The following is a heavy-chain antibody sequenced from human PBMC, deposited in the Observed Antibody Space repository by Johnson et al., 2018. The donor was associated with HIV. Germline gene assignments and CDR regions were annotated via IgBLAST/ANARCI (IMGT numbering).Heavy chain of an antibody. CDR2: ISYDGRNK. CDR1: GFTFSRYA. D-gene: IGHD3-22*01. V-gene: IGHV3-30*04. Sequence: QVQLVESGGGVVQPGRSLRLSCAASGFTFSRYAIHWVRQAPGRGLEWVAIISYDGRNKYYADSVNGRFIISRDNSKNTLYLQMNSLRADDTALYYCARATYYYDTSGYLTRPRAFDVWGQGTMVTVSS. CDR3: ARATYYYDTSGYLTRPRAFDV. J-gene: IGHJ3*01.